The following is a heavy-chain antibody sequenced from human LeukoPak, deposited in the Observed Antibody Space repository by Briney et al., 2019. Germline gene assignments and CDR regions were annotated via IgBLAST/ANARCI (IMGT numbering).Heavy chain of an antibody. CDR2: TNPNSGGT. V-gene: IGHV1-2*02. Sequence: GASVKVSCKASGYTFTGYYMHWVRQAPGQGLEWMGWTNPNSGGTNYAQKFQGRVTMTRDTSISTAYMELSRLRSDDTAVYYCARAPTHLGYYGMDVWGQGTTVTVSS. D-gene: IGHD3-16*01. CDR1: GYTFTGYY. J-gene: IGHJ6*02. CDR3: ARAPTHLGYYGMDV.